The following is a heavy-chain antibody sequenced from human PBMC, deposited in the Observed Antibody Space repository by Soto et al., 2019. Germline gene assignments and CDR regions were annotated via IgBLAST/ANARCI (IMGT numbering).Heavy chain of an antibody. CDR2: ISYDGSNK. D-gene: IGHD3-10*01. CDR1: GFTFSSYA. V-gene: IGHV3-30-3*01. J-gene: IGHJ4*02. CDR3: ARDRDYGSGSYYNGQDY. Sequence: QVQLVESGGGVVQPGRSLRLSCAASGFTFSSYAMHWVRQAPGKGLEWVAVISYDGSNKYYADSVKGRFTISRDNSKNTLYLQMNSLRAEDTAVYYCARDRDYGSGSYYNGQDYWGQGTLVTVSS.